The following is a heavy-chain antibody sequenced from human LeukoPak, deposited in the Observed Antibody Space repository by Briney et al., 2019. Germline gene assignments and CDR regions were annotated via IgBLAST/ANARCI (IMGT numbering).Heavy chain of an antibody. D-gene: IGHD5-12*01. V-gene: IGHV1-69*06. CDR2: IIPIFGTA. J-gene: IGHJ6*04. CDR3: ARAPTGYSGYDYYYYGMDV. CDR1: GGTFSSYA. Sequence: SVKVSCKASGGTFSSYAISWVRQAPGQGLEWMGGIIPIFGTANYAQKFQGRVTITADKPTSTAYMELSSPRSEDTAVYYCARAPTGYSGYDYYYYGMDVWGKGTTVTVSS.